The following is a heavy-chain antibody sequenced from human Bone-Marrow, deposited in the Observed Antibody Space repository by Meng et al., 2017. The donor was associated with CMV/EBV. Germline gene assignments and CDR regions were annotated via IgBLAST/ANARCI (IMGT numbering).Heavy chain of an antibody. D-gene: IGHD3-3*01. J-gene: IGHJ4*02. Sequence: GESLKISCAASGFTFSSHSMNWVRQAPGKGLEWVSSISSSSSYIYYADSVKGRFTISRDNAKNSLYLQMNSLRAEDTAVYYCAKYYDFWSGYSDYFDYWGQGTLVTVSS. CDR3: AKYYDFWSGYSDYFDY. CDR1: GFTFSSHS. V-gene: IGHV3-21*01. CDR2: ISSSSSYI.